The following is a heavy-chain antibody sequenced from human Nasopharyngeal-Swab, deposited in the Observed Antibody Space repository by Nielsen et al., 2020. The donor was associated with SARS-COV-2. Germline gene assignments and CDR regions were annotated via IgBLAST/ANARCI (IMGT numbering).Heavy chain of an antibody. J-gene: IGHJ4*02. CDR1: GFTFSSYG. V-gene: IGHV3-33*01. Sequence: GGSLRLSCAASGFTFSSYGMRWVRQAPGKGLEWVAVIWYDGSNKYYADSVKGRFTISRDNSKNTLYLQMNSLRAEDTAVYYCARGGGPFSKTYFDYWGQGTLVTVSS. CDR2: IWYDGSNK. CDR3: ARGGGPFSKTYFDY. D-gene: IGHD3-16*01.